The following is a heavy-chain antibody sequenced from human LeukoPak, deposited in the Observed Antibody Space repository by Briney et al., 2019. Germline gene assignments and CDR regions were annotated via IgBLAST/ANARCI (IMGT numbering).Heavy chain of an antibody. CDR2: KNPHSGNA. CDR1: GYTFTSND. D-gene: IGHD1-1*01. CDR3: ARIPQRVPHNWFDP. V-gene: IGHV1-8*01. Sequence: ASVKVSCEASGYTFTSNDINWVRQGAGQGLEWMGRKNPHSGNAGYAQKFQGRVTMTRATPISPAYMELTSLTPDDPAVYYCARIPQRVPHNWFDPWGQGTLVTVSS. J-gene: IGHJ5*02.